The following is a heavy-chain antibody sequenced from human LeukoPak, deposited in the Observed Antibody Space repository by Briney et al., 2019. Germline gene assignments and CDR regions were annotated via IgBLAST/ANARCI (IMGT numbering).Heavy chain of an antibody. CDR1: GPSIRSYF. CDR3: ARGLVLATDDAFDI. Sequence: SETLSLTCSVSGPSIRSYFWSWIRQSPGKGLEWIGYVYDNDISNFNPSLESRVTILVDRSKSQSSLKLRSVTAADTAVYYCARGLVLATDDAFDIWGQGTVVTVSS. V-gene: IGHV4-59*01. J-gene: IGHJ3*02. CDR2: VYDNDIS. D-gene: IGHD5-12*01.